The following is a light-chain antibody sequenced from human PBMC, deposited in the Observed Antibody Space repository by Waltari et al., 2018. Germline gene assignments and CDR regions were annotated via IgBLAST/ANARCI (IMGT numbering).Light chain of an antibody. J-gene: IGLJ3*02. Sequence: SSELTQGPDVSVALGQTVKITCQGDSLRTSYASWYQVKPGQAPVLVLFGKEKRPSGIPDRISGFSSGTTSSLTITGAQVEDEADYYCHSRKGSDNQVVFGGGTKLTVL. CDR2: GKE. V-gene: IGLV3-19*01. CDR3: HSRKGSDNQVV. CDR1: SLRTSY.